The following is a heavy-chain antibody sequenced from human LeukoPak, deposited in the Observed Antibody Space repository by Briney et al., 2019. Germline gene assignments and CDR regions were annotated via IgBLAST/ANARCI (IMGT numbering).Heavy chain of an antibody. V-gene: IGHV4-34*01. J-gene: IGHJ4*02. Sequence: SETLSLTCAVYGGSFSGDYWSWIRQPPGKGLEWIGAINHSGSTNYNPSLKSRVTISVDTSKNQFSLKLSSVTAADTAVYYCARSGFGYSSGWYVRAYYFDYWGQGTLVTVSS. D-gene: IGHD6-19*01. CDR1: GGSFSGDY. CDR2: INHSGST. CDR3: ARSGFGYSSGWYVRAYYFDY.